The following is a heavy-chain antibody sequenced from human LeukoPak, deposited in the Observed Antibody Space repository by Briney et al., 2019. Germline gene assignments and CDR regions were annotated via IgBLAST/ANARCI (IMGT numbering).Heavy chain of an antibody. V-gene: IGHV4-39*07. CDR3: ARDAKYYYGSRTYFFFEY. CDR1: GGSISSSSYY. J-gene: IGHJ4*02. Sequence: SETLSLTCTVSGGSISSSSYYWGWIRQPPGKGLEWIGSIYHSGSTYYNPSLKSRVTMSIDTSKNQFSLKLSSVTAADTAIYYCARDAKYYYGSRTYFFFEYWGQGTLLTVSS. CDR2: IYHSGST. D-gene: IGHD3-10*01.